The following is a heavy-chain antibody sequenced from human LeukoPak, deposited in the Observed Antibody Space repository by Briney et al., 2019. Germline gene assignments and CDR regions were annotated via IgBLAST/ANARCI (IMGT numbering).Heavy chain of an antibody. CDR1: GFTFSSYG. J-gene: IGHJ5*02. CDR2: IWYDGSNK. D-gene: IGHD2-2*01. CDR3: ARDSESRYCSSTSCPNWFDP. V-gene: IGHV3-33*01. Sequence: GGSLRLSCAASGFTFSSYGMHWVRQAPGKGLEWVAVIWYDGSNKYYADSVKGRFTISRDNSKNTLYLQMNSLRAEDTAVYYCARDSESRYCSSTSCPNWFDPWGQGTLVTVSS.